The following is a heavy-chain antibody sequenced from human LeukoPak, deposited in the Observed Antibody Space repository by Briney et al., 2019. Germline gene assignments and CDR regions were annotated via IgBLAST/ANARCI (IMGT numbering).Heavy chain of an antibody. V-gene: IGHV5-51*01. Sequence: GESLKISCKGSGYSFTSYWIGWVRQMPGKGLEWMGIIYPGDSDTRYSPSFQGQVTISADKSISTAYLQWSSLKASDTAMYYCARLKPPYDSSGYYFNWFDPWGQGTLVTVSP. CDR2: IYPGDSDT. D-gene: IGHD3-22*01. CDR1: GYSFTSYW. J-gene: IGHJ5*02. CDR3: ARLKPPYDSSGYYFNWFDP.